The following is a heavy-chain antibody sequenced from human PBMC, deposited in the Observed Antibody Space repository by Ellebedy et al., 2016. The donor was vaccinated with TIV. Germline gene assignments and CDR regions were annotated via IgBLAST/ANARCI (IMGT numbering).Heavy chain of an antibody. CDR1: GVSISTSSYY. D-gene: IGHD3-10*02. Sequence: MPSETLSLTCTVSGVSISTSSYYWGWIRQPPGKGLEWIGSMYYSASTYYNPSLKSRVTISVDTSKNQFSLKLSSVTAADTAVYYCAGHVKTMFDLYYFDYWGQGTLVTVSS. CDR2: MYYSAST. CDR3: AGHVKTMFDLYYFDY. J-gene: IGHJ4*02. V-gene: IGHV4-39*01.